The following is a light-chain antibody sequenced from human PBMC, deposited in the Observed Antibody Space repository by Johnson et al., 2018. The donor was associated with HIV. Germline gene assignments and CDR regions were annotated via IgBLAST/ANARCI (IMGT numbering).Light chain of an antibody. J-gene: IGLJ1*01. V-gene: IGLV1-51*02. CDR2: ENN. CDR3: GTWDSSLSAYV. Sequence: TQPPSVSAAPGQKVTISCSGSSSNIGNNYVSWYQQLPGTAPKLLIYENNKRPSGIPARFSGSKSGTSATLGITGLQTGDEADYYCGTWDSSLSAYVFGTGTKVTVL. CDR1: SSNIGNNY.